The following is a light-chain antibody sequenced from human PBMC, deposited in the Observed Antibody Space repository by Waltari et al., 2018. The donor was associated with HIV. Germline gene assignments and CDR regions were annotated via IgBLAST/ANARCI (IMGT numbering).Light chain of an antibody. Sequence: EIVLTQSPGTLSLSPGERATLSCRASQNLSAKYLAWYQQRPGQAPRLLIYAVSTRAAGIPDRFSGSGSGTDFTLTISRLEPEDFAMYYCQQYGDSLTWTFGQGTKVEIK. V-gene: IGKV3-20*01. CDR3: QQYGDSLTWT. CDR1: QNLSAKY. J-gene: IGKJ1*01. CDR2: AVS.